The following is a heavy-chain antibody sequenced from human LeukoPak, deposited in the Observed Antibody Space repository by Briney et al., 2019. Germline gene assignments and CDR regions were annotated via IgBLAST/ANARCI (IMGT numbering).Heavy chain of an antibody. Sequence: SETLSLTCAVSGGSITGTDWWSWVRQPPGKGLEWIGEISHTGSTNSNPSLKSRVTISVDTSKNQFSLNLSSVTAADTAAYYCARDLYGSLYALDIWGQGMLVTVSS. J-gene: IGHJ3*02. CDR2: ISHTGST. D-gene: IGHD6-19*01. CDR3: ARDLYGSLYALDI. V-gene: IGHV4-4*02. CDR1: GGSITGTDW.